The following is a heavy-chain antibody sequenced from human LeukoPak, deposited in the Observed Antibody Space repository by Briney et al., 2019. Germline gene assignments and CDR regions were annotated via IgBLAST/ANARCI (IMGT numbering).Heavy chain of an antibody. CDR2: ISAYNGDT. Sequence: ASVKVSCKASGYTFTTYGITWVGQTPGQGLEWMGWISAYNGDTNYAQKLQGRVTMTTDTSTSTAYMELRSLRSDDTAIYYCARGGSGSSTWFDPWGQGTLVTVSS. D-gene: IGHD6-6*01. CDR3: ARGGSGSSTWFDP. J-gene: IGHJ5*02. V-gene: IGHV1-18*01. CDR1: GYTFTTYG.